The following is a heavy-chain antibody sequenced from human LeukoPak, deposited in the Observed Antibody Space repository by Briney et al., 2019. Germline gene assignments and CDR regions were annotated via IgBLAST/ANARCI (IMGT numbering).Heavy chain of an antibody. CDR1: GYTFTSYD. Sequence: ASVKVSCKASGYTFTSYDINWVRQAPGQGLEWMGWINPNSGGTNYAQKFQGRVTMTRDTSISTAYMELSSLRSDDTAVYYCAREDYDILTGYPLIDSWGQGTLVTVSS. V-gene: IGHV1-2*02. J-gene: IGHJ4*02. CDR3: AREDYDILTGYPLIDS. CDR2: INPNSGGT. D-gene: IGHD3-9*01.